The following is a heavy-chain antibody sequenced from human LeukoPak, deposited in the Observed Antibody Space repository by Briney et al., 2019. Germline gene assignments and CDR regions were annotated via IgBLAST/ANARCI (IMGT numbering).Heavy chain of an antibody. D-gene: IGHD6-19*01. J-gene: IGHJ4*02. CDR2: ISGSGGST. CDR3: ARVKDSSGWYGSFDY. CDR1: GFTFSSYA. V-gene: IGHV3-23*01. Sequence: GGSLRLSCAASGFTFSSYAMSWVRQAPGKGLEWVSAISGSGGSTYYADSVKGRFTISRDNSKNTLYLQMNSLRAEDTAVYHCARVKDSSGWYGSFDYWGQGTLVTVSS.